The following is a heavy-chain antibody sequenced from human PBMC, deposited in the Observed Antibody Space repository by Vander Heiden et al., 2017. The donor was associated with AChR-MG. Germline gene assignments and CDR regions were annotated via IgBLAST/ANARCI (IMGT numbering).Heavy chain of an antibody. Sequence: QITLKESGPPLVKPTQTLTLTCTFSGFPLSTTGTGVGWIRQPPRKALEWLALIYWDDDKRYSPALKSRLTITKDTSKNQGVLTMTNMDPVDTATYYCAHVYDDSRGYYSYFDYWGQGTLVTVSS. CDR3: AHVYDDSRGYYSYFDY. J-gene: IGHJ4*02. D-gene: IGHD3-22*01. V-gene: IGHV2-5*02. CDR1: GFPLSTTGTG. CDR2: IYWDDDK.